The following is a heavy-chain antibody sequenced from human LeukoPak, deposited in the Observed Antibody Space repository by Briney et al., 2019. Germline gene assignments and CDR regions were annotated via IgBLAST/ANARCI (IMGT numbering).Heavy chain of an antibody. D-gene: IGHD3-3*01. V-gene: IGHV4-61*08. CDR1: GGSISSGGYY. Sequence: PSETLSLTCTVSGGSISSGGYYWSWIRQHPGKGLEWIGYIYYSGSTNYNPSLKSRVTISVDTSKNQFSLKLSSVTAADTAVYYCASTYYDFWSGYSPGYFDYWGQGTLVTVSS. J-gene: IGHJ4*02. CDR3: ASTYYDFWSGYSPGYFDY. CDR2: IYYSGST.